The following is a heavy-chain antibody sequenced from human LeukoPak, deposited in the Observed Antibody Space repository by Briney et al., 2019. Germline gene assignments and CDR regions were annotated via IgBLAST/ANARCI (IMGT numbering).Heavy chain of an antibody. Sequence: PGGSLRLSCAASGFTFSSYGMHWVRQAPGKGLEWVAFIRYDGSNKYYADSVKGRFTISRDNSKNTLYLQMNSLRAEDTAVYYCAKDSVSPGGYDESEDGVYWGQGTLVTVSS. V-gene: IGHV3-30*02. D-gene: IGHD5-12*01. CDR2: IRYDGSNK. CDR3: AKDSVSPGGYDESEDGVY. J-gene: IGHJ4*02. CDR1: GFTFSSYG.